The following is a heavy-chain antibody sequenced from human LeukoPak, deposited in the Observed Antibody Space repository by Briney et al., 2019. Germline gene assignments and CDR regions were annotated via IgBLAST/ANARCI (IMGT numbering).Heavy chain of an antibody. D-gene: IGHD6-13*01. CDR2: IDPSDSYT. Sequence: GESLRISCKGSGYSFTSNWISWVRQIPGKGLEWMGRIDPSDSYTNYSPSFQGHVTISADKSISTAYLQWSSLKASDTAMYYCARHPQLAAAAIDVDYWGQGTLVTVSS. CDR3: ARHPQLAAAAIDVDY. V-gene: IGHV5-10-1*01. CDR1: GYSFTSNW. J-gene: IGHJ4*02.